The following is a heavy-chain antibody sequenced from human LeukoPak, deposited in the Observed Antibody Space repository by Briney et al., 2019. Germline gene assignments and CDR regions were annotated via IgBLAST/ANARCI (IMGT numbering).Heavy chain of an antibody. J-gene: IGHJ6*02. Sequence: KPSETLSLTCTVSGGSISSYYWSWIRQPAGKGLEWIGRIYTSGSTNYNPSLKSRVTMSVDTSKNQFSLKLSSVTAADTAVYYCARVSVPAAPYGMDVWGQGTTVTVSS. CDR1: GGSISSYY. V-gene: IGHV4-4*07. D-gene: IGHD2-2*01. CDR2: IYTSGST. CDR3: ARVSVPAAPYGMDV.